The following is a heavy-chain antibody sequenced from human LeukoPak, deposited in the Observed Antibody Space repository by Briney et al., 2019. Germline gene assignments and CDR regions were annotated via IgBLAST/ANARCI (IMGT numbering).Heavy chain of an antibody. V-gene: IGHV3-21*01. Sequence: PGGSLRLSCAASGFTFSSYSMNWVRQAPGKGLEWVSSISSSSSYIYYADSVKGRFTISRDNAKNSLYLQMNSLRAEDTAVYYCARDQGKTYYDFWGGYYSYYMDVWGKGTTVTVSS. D-gene: IGHD3-3*01. J-gene: IGHJ6*03. CDR2: ISSSSSYI. CDR1: GFTFSSYS. CDR3: ARDQGKTYYDFWGGYYSYYMDV.